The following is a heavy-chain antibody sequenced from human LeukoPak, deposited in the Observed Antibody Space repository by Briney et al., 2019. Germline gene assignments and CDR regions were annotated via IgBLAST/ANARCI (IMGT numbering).Heavy chain of an antibody. J-gene: IGHJ5*02. CDR1: GGSISSDSYY. Sequence: PSETLSLTCIVSGGSISSDSYYWAWIRQPPGKGLQWIGSLYYRGSAYYDSSLKSRVTISGDTSQNQFFLKLSSVTAADTAVYYCARDSGSGWYFNVARSHRGWFGPWGQGTLVTVSS. D-gene: IGHD6-19*01. V-gene: IGHV4-39*02. CDR2: LYYRGSA. CDR3: ARDSGSGWYFNVARSHRGWFGP.